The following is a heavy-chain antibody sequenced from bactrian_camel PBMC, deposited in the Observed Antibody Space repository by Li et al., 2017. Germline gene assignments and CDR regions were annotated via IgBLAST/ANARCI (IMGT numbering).Heavy chain of an antibody. CDR3: GAYLSPGGVCSGGVFGLDFGV. CDR2: IDPDGIRS. CDR1: GAINSAYR. Sequence: HVQLVESGGGVVQAGGSLRMSCAASGAINSAYRMGWFRQAPGKEREGAAAIDPDGIRSYLNSVKGRFTISKDNTKNTLDLQMDNLQPEDTGMYYCGAYLSPGGVCSGGVFGLDFGVYGQGTQVTVS. V-gene: IGHV3S1*01. D-gene: IGHD2*01. J-gene: IGHJ6*01.